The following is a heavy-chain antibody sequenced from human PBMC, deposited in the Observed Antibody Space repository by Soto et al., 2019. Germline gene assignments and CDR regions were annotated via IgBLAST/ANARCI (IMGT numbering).Heavy chain of an antibody. J-gene: IGHJ4*02. V-gene: IGHV4-59*01. CDR1: GGSLSSYY. CDR2: IYYSGST. Sequence: SETLSRTCTVSGGSLSSYYWSWIRQPPGKGLEWIGYIYYSGSTNYNPSLKSRVTISVDTSKNQFSLKLSSVTAADTAVYYCARRYGGNFDYWGQGTLVTVSS. CDR3: ARRYGGNFDY. D-gene: IGHD3-16*01.